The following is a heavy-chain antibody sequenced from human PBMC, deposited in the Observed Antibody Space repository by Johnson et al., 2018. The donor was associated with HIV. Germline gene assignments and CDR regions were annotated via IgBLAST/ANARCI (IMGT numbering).Heavy chain of an antibody. Sequence: VQLVESGGGVVQPGRSLRLSCAASGFTFSSYGMHWVRQAPGKGLEWVAVISYDGSNKYYADSVKGRFTISRDNSKNTLYLQMNSLRAEDTAVYYCARGWEYCSSTSCPTPDAFDIWGQGTMVTVSS. D-gene: IGHD2-2*01. CDR3: ARGWEYCSSTSCPTPDAFDI. CDR2: ISYDGSNK. J-gene: IGHJ3*02. V-gene: IGHV3-30*19. CDR1: GFTFSSYG.